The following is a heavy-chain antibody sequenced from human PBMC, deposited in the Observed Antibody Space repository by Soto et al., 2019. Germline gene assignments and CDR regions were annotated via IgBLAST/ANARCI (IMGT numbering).Heavy chain of an antibody. Sequence: EVQLVESGGGLVQPGRSLRLSCTASGFTFGDYAMSWFRQAPGKGLEWVGFIRSKAYGGTTEYAASVKGRFTISRDDSKSIAYLQMNSLKTEDTAVYYCTRANGLRAYSSSSVGFNYWGQGTLVTVPS. D-gene: IGHD6-6*01. J-gene: IGHJ4*02. CDR2: IRSKAYGGTT. CDR3: TRANGLRAYSSSSVGFNY. V-gene: IGHV3-49*03. CDR1: GFTFGDYA.